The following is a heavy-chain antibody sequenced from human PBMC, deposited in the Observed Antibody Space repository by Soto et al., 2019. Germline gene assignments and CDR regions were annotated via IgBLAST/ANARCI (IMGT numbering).Heavy chain of an antibody. J-gene: IGHJ4*02. V-gene: IGHV1-2*02. D-gene: IGHD6-6*01. CDR2: INPNTGGT. Sequence: ASVKVSCKASGYTLTAFYIHWVRQAPGQGLEWVGWINPNTGGTDYAQRFQGRVTMTRDTSISTAYMELSRLRSDDTAMYYCARDRPPDYWGQGTPVTVSS. CDR3: ARDRPPDY. CDR1: GYTLTAFY.